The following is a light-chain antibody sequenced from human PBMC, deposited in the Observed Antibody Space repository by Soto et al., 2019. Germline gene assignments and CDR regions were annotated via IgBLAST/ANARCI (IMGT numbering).Light chain of an antibody. J-gene: IGLJ2*01. CDR2: EGT. Sequence: QSALTQPASVSGSPGQSITISCTGTSTDVGSYNFVSLFQQHPGKVPKLIIYEGTERPSGVSNRFSASNSGNTASLTISGLQHEAEADYYCCSYAGHSTIFGGGTKLTVL. CDR3: CSYAGHSTI. CDR1: STDVGSYNF. V-gene: IGLV2-23*01.